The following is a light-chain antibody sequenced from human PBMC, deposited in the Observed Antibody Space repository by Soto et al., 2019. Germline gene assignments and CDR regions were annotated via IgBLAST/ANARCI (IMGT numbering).Light chain of an antibody. CDR1: SSDVGGYNY. V-gene: IGLV2-14*01. CDR3: SSYTSINTLV. J-gene: IGLJ1*01. Sequence: QSALTQPASVSGSPGQSITISCTGISSDVGGYNYVSWYQQHPGKAPKLMIYEVSNRPSGVSNRFSGSKSGNTASLTISGLQAEDEADYYCSSYTSINTLVFGTGTKVTVL. CDR2: EVS.